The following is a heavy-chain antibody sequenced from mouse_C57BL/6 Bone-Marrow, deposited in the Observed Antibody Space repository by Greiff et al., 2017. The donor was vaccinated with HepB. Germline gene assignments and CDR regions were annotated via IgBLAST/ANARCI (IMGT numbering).Heavy chain of an antibody. Sequence: DVQLVESGGGLVQPKGSLKLSCAASGFSFNTYAMNWVRQAPGKGLEWVARIRSKSNNYATYYADSVKDRFTISRDDSESMLYLQMNNLKTEETAMYYCVRHFRDGYYDAMDYWGQGTSVTVSS. CDR2: IRSKSNNYAT. D-gene: IGHD2-3*01. CDR1: GFSFNTYA. J-gene: IGHJ4*01. CDR3: VRHFRDGYYDAMDY. V-gene: IGHV10-1*01.